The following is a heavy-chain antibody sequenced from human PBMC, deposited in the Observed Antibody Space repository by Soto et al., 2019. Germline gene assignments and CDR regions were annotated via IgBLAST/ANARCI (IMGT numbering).Heavy chain of an antibody. CDR1: GFTVNSNY. J-gene: IGHJ4*02. D-gene: IGHD6-13*01. Sequence: GGSLRLSCAASGFTVNSNYMSWVRQAPGKGLEWVSVIYSDGSTYYADSVKGRFTISRDNSKNTLHLQMNSLRAEDTAVFYCARADSSSWFLFDFWGQSTMVTVSS. V-gene: IGHV3-53*01. CDR2: IYSDGST. CDR3: ARADSSSWFLFDF.